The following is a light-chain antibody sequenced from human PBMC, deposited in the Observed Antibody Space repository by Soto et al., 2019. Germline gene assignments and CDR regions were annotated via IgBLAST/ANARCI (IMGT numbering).Light chain of an antibody. CDR3: SSYTSSSTPLYG. V-gene: IGLV2-14*01. Sequence: QSVLTQPASVSGSPGQSITISCTGTSSDVCGYNYVSWYQQHPGKAPKLMIYEVSNRPSGVSNRFSGSKSGNTASLTISGLQAEDEADYYCSSYTSSSTPLYGFGTGTKLTVL. CDR2: EVS. CDR1: SSDVCGYNY. J-gene: IGLJ1*01.